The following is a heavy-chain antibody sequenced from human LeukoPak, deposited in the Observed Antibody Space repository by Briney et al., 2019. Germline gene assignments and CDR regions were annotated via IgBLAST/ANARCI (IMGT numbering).Heavy chain of an antibody. J-gene: IGHJ4*02. CDR1: GGSFSGYY. D-gene: IGHD4-17*01. V-gene: IGHV4-34*01. CDR2: INHSGST. CDR3: ARDSYGDYARYFDY. Sequence: SETLSLTCAVYGGSFSGYYWSWIRQPPGKGLEWIWEINHSGSTNYNPSLKSRVTISVDTSKNQFSLKLSSVTAADTAVYYCARDSYGDYARYFDYWGQGTLVTVSS.